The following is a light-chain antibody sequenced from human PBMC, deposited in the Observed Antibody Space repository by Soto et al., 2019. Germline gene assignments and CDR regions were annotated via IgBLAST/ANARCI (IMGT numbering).Light chain of an antibody. J-gene: IGLJ1*01. V-gene: IGLV1-44*01. Sequence: QSVLTQPPSVSGTPGQRVTISCSGSSSNIGSGTVNWYQQLPGAAPKLLIYNNNQWPSGVPDRFSGSKSGTSGSLAISGLQSEDEADYYCGSWDDSLNGLYVFGTGTKATVL. CDR3: GSWDDSLNGLYV. CDR1: SSNIGSGT. CDR2: NNN.